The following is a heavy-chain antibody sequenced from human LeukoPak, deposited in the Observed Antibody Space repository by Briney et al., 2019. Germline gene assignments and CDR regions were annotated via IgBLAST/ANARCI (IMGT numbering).Heavy chain of an antibody. CDR2: INPSGGST. CDR3: ARVNYYDSSGYYSYFDY. J-gene: IGHJ4*02. Sequence: ASVKVSCKASGYTFTSYYMHWVRQAPGQGLEWMGIINPSGGSTSYAQKFQCRVTMTRDTSTSTVYMELSSLRSEDTAVYYCARVNYYDSSGYYSYFDYWGQGTLVTVSS. V-gene: IGHV1-46*01. D-gene: IGHD3-22*01. CDR1: GYTFTSYY.